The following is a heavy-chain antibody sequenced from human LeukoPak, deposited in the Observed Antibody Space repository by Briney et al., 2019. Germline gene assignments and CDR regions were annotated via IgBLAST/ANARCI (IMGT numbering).Heavy chain of an antibody. CDR2: IIPIFGTA. D-gene: IGHD6-19*01. Sequence: SVKVSCKASGGTFSSYAISWVRQAPGQGLEWMGGIIPIFGTANYAQKFQGRVTITADESTSTAYMELSSLRSEDTAVYYCARSLVSYSSGWFDPWGQGILVTVSS. V-gene: IGHV1-69*13. CDR1: GGTFSSYA. CDR3: ARSLVSYSSGWFDP. J-gene: IGHJ5*02.